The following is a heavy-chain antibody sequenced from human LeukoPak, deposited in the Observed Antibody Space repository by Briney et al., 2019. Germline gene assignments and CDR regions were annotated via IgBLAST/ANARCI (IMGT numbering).Heavy chain of an antibody. CDR2: INPSGGST. V-gene: IGHV1-46*01. Sequence: GSVKVSCKASGYTLTIYYMHWVRQAPGQGLEWMGIINPSGGSTSYAQKFQGRVTMTRDTSTSTVYMELSSLRSEDTAVYYCARDGPRIAALGEDFDYWGQGTLVTVSS. CDR1: GYTLTIYY. CDR3: ARDGPRIAALGEDFDY. D-gene: IGHD6-6*01. J-gene: IGHJ4*02.